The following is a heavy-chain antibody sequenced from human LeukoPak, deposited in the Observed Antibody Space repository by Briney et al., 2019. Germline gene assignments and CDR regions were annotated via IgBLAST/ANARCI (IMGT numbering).Heavy chain of an antibody. CDR2: IFHSGST. CDR1: SGSIFSSNW. CDR3: ARSPTKRVPEDY. J-gene: IGHJ4*02. V-gene: IGHV4-4*02. Sequence: SGTLSLTCAVSSGSIFSSNWWSWVRQPPGKGLEWIGQIFHSGSTSYSPSLKSRVTISVDKSKNQFSLRLTSVTAADTAVYYCARSPTKRVPEDYWGQGTLLTVSS. D-gene: IGHD2-2*01.